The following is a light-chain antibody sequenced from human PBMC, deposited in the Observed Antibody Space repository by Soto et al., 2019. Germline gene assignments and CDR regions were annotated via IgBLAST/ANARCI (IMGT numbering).Light chain of an antibody. CDR3: QQYHNWLPIP. Sequence: EIVVTMSPDTLSLSQGQRATLSCRASVSVRTDLAWYQQRPGQAPRLLIYGASTRAAGVPVRFSGSGSGSEFTLTIDTLQSEDFAVYYCQQYHNWLPIPFGQGTRLEI. CDR1: VSVRTD. V-gene: IGKV3-15*01. J-gene: IGKJ5*01. CDR2: GAS.